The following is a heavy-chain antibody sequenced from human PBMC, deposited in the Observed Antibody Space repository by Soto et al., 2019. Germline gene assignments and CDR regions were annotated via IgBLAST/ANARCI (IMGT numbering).Heavy chain of an antibody. CDR2: INSDGSST. CDR1: GFTFSNYW. J-gene: IGHJ4*01. CDR3: ARDVYLQSFDS. Sequence: PGGSLRLSFAASGFTFSNYWMHWVRQAPWKGLVWVSRINSDGSSTSYADSVKGRFTISRDNAKNTLYLQMNGLRAEDTAVYFCARDVYLQSFDSWGHGTLVTVSS. D-gene: IGHD2-2*02. V-gene: IGHV3-74*01.